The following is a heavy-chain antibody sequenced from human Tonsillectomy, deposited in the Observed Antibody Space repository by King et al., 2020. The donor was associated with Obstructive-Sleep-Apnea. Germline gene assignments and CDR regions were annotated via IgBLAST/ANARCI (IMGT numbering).Heavy chain of an antibody. CDR3: ARLYYDSSGYYDI. J-gene: IGHJ3*02. D-gene: IGHD3-22*01. Sequence: QLQESGPGLVKPSETLSLTCTVSGGSISSSSYYWGWIRQPPGKGLECIGSIYYSGSTYYNPSLKSRVTISVDTSKNQFSLKLSSVTAADTAVYYCARLYYDSSGYYDIWGQGTMVTVSS. CDR1: GGSISSSSYY. CDR2: IYYSGST. V-gene: IGHV4-39*07.